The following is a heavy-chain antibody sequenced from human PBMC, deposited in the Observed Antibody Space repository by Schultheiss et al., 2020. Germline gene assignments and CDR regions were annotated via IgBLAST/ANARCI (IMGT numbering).Heavy chain of an antibody. J-gene: IGHJ4*02. CDR1: GFTFSNAW. CDR2: IKSKTDGGTT. D-gene: IGHD3-10*01. CDR3: TTDRGGYRSDLDY. V-gene: IGHV3-15*01. Sequence: GESLKIACAASGFTFSNAWMSWARQAPGKGLEWVGRIKSKTDGGTTDYAAPVKGRFTISRDDSKNTLYLQMNSLKTEDTAVYYCTTDRGGYRSDLDYWGQGTLVTVSS.